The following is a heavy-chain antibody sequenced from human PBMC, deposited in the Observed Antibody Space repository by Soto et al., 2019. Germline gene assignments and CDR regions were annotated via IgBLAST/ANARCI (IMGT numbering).Heavy chain of an antibody. CDR1: GYSFTSYW. D-gene: IGHD1-7*01. Sequence: PGASLKISCKCSGYSFTSYWISWVRQMPGKGLEWMGRIDPSDSYTNYSPSFQGHVTISADKSISTAYLQWSSLKASDTAMYYCARPQTGTTGYYYGMDVWGQGTTVTVSS. J-gene: IGHJ6*02. V-gene: IGHV5-10-1*01. CDR2: IDPSDSYT. CDR3: ARPQTGTTGYYYGMDV.